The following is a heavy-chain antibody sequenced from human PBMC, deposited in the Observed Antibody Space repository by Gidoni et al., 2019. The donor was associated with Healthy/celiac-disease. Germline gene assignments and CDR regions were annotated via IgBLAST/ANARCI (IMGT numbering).Heavy chain of an antibody. CDR3: ARHLRVVVVDDY. D-gene: IGHD2-15*01. CDR2: LYYSGST. Sequence: QLQLQESGPGLVKPSETLSLTCTVSGCSISSSSYYWGWIRQPPGKGLEWIGSLYYSGSTYYNPSLKSRVTISVDTSKNQFSLKLSSVTAADTAVYYCARHLRVVVVDDYWGQGTLVTVSS. J-gene: IGHJ4*02. CDR1: GCSISSSSYY. V-gene: IGHV4-39*01.